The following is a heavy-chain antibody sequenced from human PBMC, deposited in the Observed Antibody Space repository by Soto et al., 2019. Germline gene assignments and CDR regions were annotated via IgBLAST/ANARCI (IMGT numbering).Heavy chain of an antibody. J-gene: IGHJ4*02. CDR2: IHQDVSQK. Sequence: GGSLRLSCAASGFTFSRYWMAWVRQAPGKGLEWVANIHQDVSQKLYVDSVRGRFTISRDNAKNSVYLQMNNLRADDTAVYYCAKIGYNDWDFDCWGQGTLVTVSS. CDR3: AKIGYNDWDFDC. CDR1: GFTFSRYW. V-gene: IGHV3-7*01. D-gene: IGHD3-22*01.